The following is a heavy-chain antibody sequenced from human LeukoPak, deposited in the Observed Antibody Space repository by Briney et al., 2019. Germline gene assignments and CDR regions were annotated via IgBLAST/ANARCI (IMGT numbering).Heavy chain of an antibody. CDR3: ARDAGSSWSFDY. D-gene: IGHD6-13*01. J-gene: IGHJ4*02. Sequence: GGSLRLSCAASGFTFSDYYMNWIRQAPGEGLEWVSYISSSGSTIYYADSVKGRFTISRDNAKNSIYLQMNSLRDEDTAVYYCARDAGSSWSFDYWGQGTLVTVSS. V-gene: IGHV3-11*04. CDR2: ISSSGSTI. CDR1: GFTFSDYY.